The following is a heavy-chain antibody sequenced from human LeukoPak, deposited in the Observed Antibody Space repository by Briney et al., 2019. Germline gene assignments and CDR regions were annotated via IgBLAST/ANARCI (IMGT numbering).Heavy chain of an antibody. Sequence: PSETLSLTCAVSGYSISSGYYWGWIRQPPGKGLEWIGSIYHSGSTYYNPSLKSRVTISGDTSKNQFSLKLSSVTAADTAVYYCARILCGTGSSGYADWGQGTLVTVSS. J-gene: IGHJ4*02. CDR2: IYHSGST. CDR3: ARILCGTGSSGYAD. D-gene: IGHD3-22*01. V-gene: IGHV4-38-2*01. CDR1: GYSISSGYY.